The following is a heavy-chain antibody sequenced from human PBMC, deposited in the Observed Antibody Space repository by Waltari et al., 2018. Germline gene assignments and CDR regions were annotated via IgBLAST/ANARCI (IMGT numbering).Heavy chain of an antibody. CDR2: ISGSGGST. CDR3: AKDPVVPAAMRGDAFDI. V-gene: IGHV3-23*01. CDR1: VFTFSSYP. D-gene: IGHD2-2*01. Sequence: EVQLLESGGGLVQPAGSLRLSCAAYVFTFSSYPLSWVRKAPGKGLEWVSAISGSGGSTYYADSVKGRFTISRDNSKNTLYLQMNSLRAEDTAVYYCAKDPVVPAAMRGDAFDIWGQGTMVTVSS. J-gene: IGHJ3*02.